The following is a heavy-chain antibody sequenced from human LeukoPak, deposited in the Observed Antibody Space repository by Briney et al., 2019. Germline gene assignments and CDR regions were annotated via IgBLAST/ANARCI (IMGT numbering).Heavy chain of an antibody. V-gene: IGHV4-38-2*02. D-gene: IGHD3-22*01. CDR2: IYHSGST. J-gene: IGHJ4*02. Sequence: SETLSLTCTVSGYSISSGYYWGWIRQPPGKGLEWIGSIYHSGSTYYNPSLKSRVTISVDTSKNQFSLKLSSVTAADTAVYYCARDRVVVALFDYWGQGTLVTVSS. CDR1: GYSISSGYY. CDR3: ARDRVVVALFDY.